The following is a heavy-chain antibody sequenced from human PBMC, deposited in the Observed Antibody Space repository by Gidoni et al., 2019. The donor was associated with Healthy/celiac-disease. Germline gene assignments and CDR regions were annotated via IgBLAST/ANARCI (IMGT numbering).Heavy chain of an antibody. J-gene: IGHJ4*02. CDR1: GLTFSSYS. V-gene: IGHV3-21*01. CDR3: ARDDSSSWYCEY. CDR2: ISSSSSYI. Sequence: EVQLVESGGGLVKPGGSLSISCAASGLTFSSYSMNWVRQATGKGLEWFASISSSSSYIYYADSVKGLFTISKDNAKNSLYLQMNSLGAEDTAVYYCARDDSSSWYCEYWGQGTLVTVSS. D-gene: IGHD6-13*01.